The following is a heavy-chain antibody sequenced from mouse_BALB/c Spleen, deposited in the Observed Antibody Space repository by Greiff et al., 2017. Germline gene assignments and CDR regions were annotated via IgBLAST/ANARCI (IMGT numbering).Heavy chain of an antibody. CDR3: ARTPGRGLRGYFDY. CDR2: INSNGGST. CDR1: GFTFSSYG. J-gene: IGHJ2*01. D-gene: IGHD1-1*01. V-gene: IGHV5-6-3*01. Sequence: EVQVVESGGGLVQPGGSLKLSCAASGFTFSSYGMSWVRQTPDKRLELVATINSNGGSTYYPDSVKGRFTISRDNAKNTLYLQMGSLKSEDTAMYYCARTPGRGLRGYFDYWGQGTTLTVSS.